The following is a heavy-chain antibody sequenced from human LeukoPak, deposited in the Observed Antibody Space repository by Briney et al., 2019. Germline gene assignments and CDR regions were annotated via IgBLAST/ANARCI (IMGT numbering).Heavy chain of an antibody. J-gene: IGHJ3*02. V-gene: IGHV4-4*02. D-gene: IGHD3-3*01. CDR3: ARVPLYDFWSGYWESGAFDI. CDR2: IYHSGST. Sequence: PSGTLSLTCAVSGGSISSSNWWSWVRQPPGKGLEWIGEIYHSGSTNYNPSLKSRVTISVDTSKNQFSLKLSSVTAADTAVYYCARVPLYDFWSGYWESGAFDIWGQGTMVTVSS. CDR1: GGSISSSNW.